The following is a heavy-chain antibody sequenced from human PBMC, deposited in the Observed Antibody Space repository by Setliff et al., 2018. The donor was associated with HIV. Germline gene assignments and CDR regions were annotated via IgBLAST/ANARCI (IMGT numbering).Heavy chain of an antibody. J-gene: IGHJ4*02. V-gene: IGHV7-4-1*02. D-gene: IGHD5-18*01. CDR1: GYTFTSYA. CDR3: ARGLIGDGYSPFDY. CDR2: INTNTGNP. Sequence: ASVKVSCKASGYTFTSYAMNWVRQAPGQGLEWMGWINTNTGNPTYAQGFTGRFVFSLDTSVSTAYLQISSLKAEDTAVYYCARGLIGDGYSPFDYWGQGTLVTVSS.